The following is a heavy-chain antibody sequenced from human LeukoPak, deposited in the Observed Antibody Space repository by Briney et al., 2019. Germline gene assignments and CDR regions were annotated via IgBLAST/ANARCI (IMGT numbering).Heavy chain of an antibody. D-gene: IGHD3-22*01. J-gene: IGHJ5*02. CDR2: INPNSGGT. V-gene: IGHV1-2*06. CDR1: GYTFTGYY. Sequence: GASVKVSCKASGYTFTGYYTHWVRQAPGQGLEWMGRINPNSGGTNYAQKFQGRVTMTRDTSISTAYMELSRLGSDDTAVYYCARPYYDWSNEFYPWGQGTLVTVSS. CDR3: ARPYYDWSNEFYP.